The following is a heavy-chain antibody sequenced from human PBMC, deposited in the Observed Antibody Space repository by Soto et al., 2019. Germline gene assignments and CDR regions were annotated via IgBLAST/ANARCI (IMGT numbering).Heavy chain of an antibody. J-gene: IGHJ4*02. D-gene: IGHD1-1*01. CDR1: GYTFTSYN. CDR2: MNPNSGNT. Sequence: QVQLVQSGVEVKKPGASVKVSCKASGYTFTSYNINWVRQAAGQGLEWMGWMNPNSGNTGYAQKFQGRVTMTRDTSIGTAYMELSSLRPEDTAVYYCAGPWNKQWGQGTLVTVSS. CDR3: AGPWNKQ. V-gene: IGHV1-8*01.